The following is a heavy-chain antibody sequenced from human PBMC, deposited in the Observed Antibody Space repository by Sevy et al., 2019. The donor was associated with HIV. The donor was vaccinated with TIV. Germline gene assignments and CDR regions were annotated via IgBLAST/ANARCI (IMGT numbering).Heavy chain of an antibody. CDR3: ARKGGFQWLARFDP. V-gene: IGHV4-30-4*01. J-gene: IGHJ5*02. Sequence: SEILSLTCTVSGGSISSGDYSWSWIRQPPGKGLEWIGYIYYSGSTYYNPSLKSRVTISVDTSKNQFSLKLSSVTAADTAVYYCARKGGFQWLARFDPWGQGTLVTVSS. D-gene: IGHD6-19*01. CDR1: GGSISSGDYS. CDR2: IYYSGST.